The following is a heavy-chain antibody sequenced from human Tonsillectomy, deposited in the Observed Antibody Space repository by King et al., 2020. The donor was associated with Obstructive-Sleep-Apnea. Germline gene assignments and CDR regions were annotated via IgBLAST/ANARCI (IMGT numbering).Heavy chain of an antibody. V-gene: IGHV1-69*01. CDR3: ASPVPGLGDYYYGMDV. J-gene: IGHJ6*02. CDR1: GGTFSSYA. D-gene: IGHD5/OR15-5a*01. CDR2: IIPIFGTA. Sequence: VQLVESGAEVKKPGSSVKVSCKASGGTFSSYAISWVRQAPGQGLEWMGGIIPIFGTANYAQKFQGRVTITADESTSTAYMELSSLRSEDTAVYYCASPVPGLGDYYYGMDVWGQGTTVTVSS.